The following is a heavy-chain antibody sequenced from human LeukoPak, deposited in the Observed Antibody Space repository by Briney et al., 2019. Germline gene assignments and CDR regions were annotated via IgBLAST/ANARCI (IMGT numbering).Heavy chain of an antibody. D-gene: IGHD3-3*01. CDR2: VFHSGST. J-gene: IGHJ4*02. CDR3: ARYDFWSGPDY. Sequence: SETLSLTCTVSGDYSSDYNWSWIRQSPGKGLEWIGYVFHSGSTNYNPSLKSRVTISVDTSKNQFSLRLTSVTAADTAVYYCARYDFWSGPDYWGQGTLVTVSS. CDR1: GDYSSDYN. V-gene: IGHV4-59*08.